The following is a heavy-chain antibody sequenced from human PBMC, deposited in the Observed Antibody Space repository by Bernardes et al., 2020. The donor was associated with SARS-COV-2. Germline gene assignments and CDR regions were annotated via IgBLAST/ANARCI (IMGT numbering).Heavy chain of an antibody. CDR1: GYTFTAFY. J-gene: IGHJ4*02. CDR2: INPNSGDT. Sequence: ASVKVSCKASGYTFTAFYMHWVRQAPGQGLEWMGWINPNSGDTDYAQKFQGRVTMTRDTSISTAYMDLSRLTSDDTAVYYCARRAVFGLLNFDFWGQGSLVNVAS. D-gene: IGHD2-15*01. V-gene: IGHV1-2*02. CDR3: ARRAVFGLLNFDF.